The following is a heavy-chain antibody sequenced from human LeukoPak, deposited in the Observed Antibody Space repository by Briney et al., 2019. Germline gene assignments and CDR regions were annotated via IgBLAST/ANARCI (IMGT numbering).Heavy chain of an antibody. CDR2: MNPNSGNT. Sequence: GASVKVSCKASGYTFTSYDINWVRQATGQGLEWMGWMNPNSGNTGYAQKFQGSVTMTRNTSISTAYMELSSLRSEDTAVYYCARRYFDWYMGVDGFDYWGQGTLVTVSS. CDR1: GYTFTSYD. D-gene: IGHD3-9*01. V-gene: IGHV1-8*01. CDR3: ARRYFDWYMGVDGFDY. J-gene: IGHJ4*02.